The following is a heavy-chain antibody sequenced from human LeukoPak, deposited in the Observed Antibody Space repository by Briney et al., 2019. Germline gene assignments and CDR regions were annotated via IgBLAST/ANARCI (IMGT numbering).Heavy chain of an antibody. V-gene: IGHV4-31*03. J-gene: IGHJ4*02. CDR3: AGGYYSTRPLDY. CDR2: TYYSGST. D-gene: IGHD3-3*01. Sequence: SQTLSLTCTVSGGPISSGGYWSWIRQHPGKGLEWIGYTYYSGSTNYNPSLKSRVTISLDTSKNQFSLKLSSVTAADTAVYYCAGGYYSTRPLDYWGQGTLVTVSS. CDR1: GGPISSGGY.